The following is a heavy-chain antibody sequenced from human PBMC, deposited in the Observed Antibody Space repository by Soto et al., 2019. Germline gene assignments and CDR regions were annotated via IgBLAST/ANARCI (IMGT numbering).Heavy chain of an antibody. CDR3: ARDLRCCGLDV. D-gene: IGHD3-9*01. J-gene: IGHJ6*02. CDR2: IFYSGSS. CDR1: GASMRSDS. Sequence: SETLSLTCNVSGASMRSDSWTWMRLSPGKGLEWSGDIFYSGSSNRNPSLRSRLSISIDTSKNKFSLMLKSVTAADTAVYYCARDLRCCGLDVWGQGTTVTVYS. V-gene: IGHV4-59*01.